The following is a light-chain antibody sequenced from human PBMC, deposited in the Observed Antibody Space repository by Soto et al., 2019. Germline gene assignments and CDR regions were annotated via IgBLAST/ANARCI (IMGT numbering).Light chain of an antibody. J-gene: IGLJ1*01. Sequence: HSALTQPASVSGSPGQSITISCTGTSSDIVTYDYVSWYQQHPGKAPKLMIYEVSHRPPGVSSRFSGSKSANTASLTISGLQAEDEADYYCYSKTATSKFFGTGTKVTVL. V-gene: IGLV2-14*01. CDR3: YSKTATSKF. CDR2: EVS. CDR1: SSDIVTYDY.